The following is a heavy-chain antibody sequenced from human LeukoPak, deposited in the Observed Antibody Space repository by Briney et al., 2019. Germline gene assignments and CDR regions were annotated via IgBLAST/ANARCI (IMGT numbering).Heavy chain of an antibody. CDR1: GFTFSSYA. V-gene: IGHV3-30-3*01. Sequence: PGRSLRLSCAASGFTFSSYAMHWVRQAPGKGLEWVAVISYDGSNKYYADSVKGRFTISRDNSKNTLYLQMNSLRAEDTAVYYCARDAGTALARYFDYWGQGTLVTVSS. CDR2: ISYDGSNK. J-gene: IGHJ4*02. D-gene: IGHD5-18*01. CDR3: ARDAGTALARYFDY.